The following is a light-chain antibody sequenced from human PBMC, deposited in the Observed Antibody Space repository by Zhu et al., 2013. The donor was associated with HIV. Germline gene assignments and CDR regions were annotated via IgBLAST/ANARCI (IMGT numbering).Light chain of an antibody. Sequence: DIQLTQSPSSLSASVGDRVTITCRSNQRISRSLNWYQQKPGRAPSLLIFGASNLQTGVPSRFSGSGSGTDFTLTISSLQPEDFATYFCQHSFNLPPWTFGQGTQGGHET. CDR1: QRISRS. J-gene: IGKJ1*01. CDR2: GAS. V-gene: IGKV1-39*01. CDR3: QHSFNLPPWT.